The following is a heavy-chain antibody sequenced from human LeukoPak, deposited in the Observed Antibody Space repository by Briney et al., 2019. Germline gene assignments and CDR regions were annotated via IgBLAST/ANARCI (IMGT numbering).Heavy chain of an antibody. CDR3: AKNSVRSGYFYGY. Sequence: GGSLRLSCAASRFTFRTYAMSWVRQAPGKGLEWVSSISSSGDSTYYADSVKGRFTISRDNSKDTLYLQMNSLRAKDTAVYYCAKNSVRSGYFYGYWGQGTLVTVSS. CDR2: ISSSGDST. J-gene: IGHJ4*02. CDR1: RFTFRTYA. V-gene: IGHV3-23*01. D-gene: IGHD3-22*01.